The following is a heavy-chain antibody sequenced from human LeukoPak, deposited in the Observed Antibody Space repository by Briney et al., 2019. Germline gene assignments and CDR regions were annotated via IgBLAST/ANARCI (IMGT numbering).Heavy chain of an antibody. Sequence: GGSLRLSCAASRFTVSTNYMSWVRQAPGKGLEWVSVIYSGGTTYYADSVKGRFIISRDNSKNTLYLQMNSLRAEDTAVYYCARDRGGSRSDCWGQGTLVTVSS. V-gene: IGHV3-66*01. CDR1: RFTVSTNY. CDR2: IYSGGTT. CDR3: ARDRGGSRSDC. J-gene: IGHJ4*02. D-gene: IGHD6-13*01.